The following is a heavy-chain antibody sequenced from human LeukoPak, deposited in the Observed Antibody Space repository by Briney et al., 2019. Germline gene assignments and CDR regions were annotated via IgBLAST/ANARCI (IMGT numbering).Heavy chain of an antibody. CDR2: ISYDGSNK. V-gene: IGHV3-30*18. Sequence: GGSLRLSCAASGFTFSSYGMHWVRQAPGKGLEWVAVISYDGSNKYYADSVKGRFTISRDNSKNTLYLQMNSLRAEDTAVYYCAKDDDYGDHGALDYWGQGTLVTVSS. CDR3: AKDDDYGDHGALDY. D-gene: IGHD4-17*01. J-gene: IGHJ4*02. CDR1: GFTFSSYG.